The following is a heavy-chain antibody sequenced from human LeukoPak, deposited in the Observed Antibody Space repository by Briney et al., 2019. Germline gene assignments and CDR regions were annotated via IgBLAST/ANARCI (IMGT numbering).Heavy chain of an antibody. J-gene: IGHJ6*02. CDR2: ISDSSSLT. Sequence: GGSLRLSCAASGFTFSSFGMNWVRQAAGKGLEWVSYISDSSSLTYYADSVKGRFTISRDNAKNSLSLQLSRLRDEDTAVYFCAKVIRGGYGMDVWGQRTTVTVSS. CDR1: GFTFSSFG. V-gene: IGHV3-48*02. D-gene: IGHD3-10*01. CDR3: AKVIRGGYGMDV.